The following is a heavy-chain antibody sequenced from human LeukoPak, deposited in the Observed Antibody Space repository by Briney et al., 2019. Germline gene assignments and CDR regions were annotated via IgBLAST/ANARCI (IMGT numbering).Heavy chain of an antibody. Sequence: PSETLSLTCTVSGGSISSYYWSWIRQAAGKGLEWIGRIYTSGSTNYNPSLKSRVTMSVDTSKNQFSLKLSSVTAADTAVYYCASLYYYDSSGYYFDDWGQGTLVTVSS. J-gene: IGHJ4*02. CDR2: IYTSGST. CDR1: GGSISSYY. V-gene: IGHV4-4*07. D-gene: IGHD3-22*01. CDR3: ASLYYYDSSGYYFDD.